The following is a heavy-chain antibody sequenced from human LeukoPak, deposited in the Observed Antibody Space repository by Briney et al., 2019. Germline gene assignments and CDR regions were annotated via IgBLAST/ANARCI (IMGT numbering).Heavy chain of an antibody. Sequence: SETLSLTCTVSGGSISSYYWSWTRQPPGKGLEWIGYIYYSGSTNYNPSLKSRVTISVDTSKNQFSLKLSSVTAADTAVYYCARDTFWSGYFDYWGQGTLVTVSS. CDR1: GGSISSYY. CDR2: IYYSGST. J-gene: IGHJ4*02. D-gene: IGHD3-3*01. V-gene: IGHV4-59*01. CDR3: ARDTFWSGYFDY.